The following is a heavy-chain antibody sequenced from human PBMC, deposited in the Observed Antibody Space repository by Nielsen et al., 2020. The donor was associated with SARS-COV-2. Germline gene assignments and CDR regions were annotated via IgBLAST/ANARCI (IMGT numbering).Heavy chain of an antibody. J-gene: IGHJ2*01. Sequence: SETLSLTCAVSGGSISSNNYSWSWIRQPPGKGLEWIGYINHIGSTHYNPSLKSRVTISVNRSKNQFSLKLSSVTAADTAVYYCASGGRRFGYFDLWGRGTLVTVSS. V-gene: IGHV4-30-2*01. D-gene: IGHD3-16*01. CDR1: GGSISSNNYS. CDR3: ASGGRRFGYFDL. CDR2: INHIGST.